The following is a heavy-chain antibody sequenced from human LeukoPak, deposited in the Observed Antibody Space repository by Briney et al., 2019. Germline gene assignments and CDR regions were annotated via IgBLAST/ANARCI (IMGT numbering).Heavy chain of an antibody. J-gene: IGHJ3*02. CDR1: GFTFSSYA. CDR3: ARDYIVVGPDAFDI. Sequence: GGSLGLSCAASGFTFSSYAMSWVRQAPGKGLEWVSYISSSSSTIYYADSVKGRFTISRDNAKNSLYLQMNSLRAEDTAVYYCARDYIVVGPDAFDIWGQGTMVTVSS. V-gene: IGHV3-48*04. D-gene: IGHD2-2*01. CDR2: ISSSSSTI.